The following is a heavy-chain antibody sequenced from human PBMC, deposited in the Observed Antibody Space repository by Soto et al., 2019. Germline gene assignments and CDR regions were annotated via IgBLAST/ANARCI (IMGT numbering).Heavy chain of an antibody. Sequence: ASVKVSCKASGYTFTSYYIHWVRQAPGQGLEWMGIINPSGGSTSYAQKFQGRVTMTRDTSTSTVYMELNSLRSEDTAVYYCARDRVVITPDYYYYGMDVWGQGTTVTVSS. J-gene: IGHJ6*02. CDR1: GYTFTSYY. D-gene: IGHD3-22*01. CDR2: INPSGGST. V-gene: IGHV1-46*01. CDR3: ARDRVVITPDYYYYGMDV.